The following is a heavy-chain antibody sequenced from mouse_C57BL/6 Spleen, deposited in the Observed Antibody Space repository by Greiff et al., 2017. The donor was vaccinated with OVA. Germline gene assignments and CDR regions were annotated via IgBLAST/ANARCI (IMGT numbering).Heavy chain of an antibody. V-gene: IGHV1-15*01. CDR1: GYTFTDYE. D-gene: IGHD1-1*01. CDR3: RDYYGSHYYAIDY. CDR2: IDPETGGT. Sequence: VKLVESGAELVRPGASVTLSCKASGYTFTDYEMHWVKQTPVHGLEWIGAIDPETGGTAYNQKFKGKAILTADKSSSTAYMELRSLTSEDSAVYYCRDYYGSHYYAIDYWGQGTSVTVSS. J-gene: IGHJ4*01.